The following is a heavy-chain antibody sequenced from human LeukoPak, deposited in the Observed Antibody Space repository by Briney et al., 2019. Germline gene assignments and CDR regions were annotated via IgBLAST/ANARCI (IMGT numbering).Heavy chain of an antibody. CDR3: AKAGGDIVLVVYALYPYYFDY. D-gene: IGHD2-8*02. Sequence: GASVKVSCKASGYTFTSYDINWVRQATGQGLEWMGWMNPNSGNTGYAQKFQGRVTMTRNTSISTAYMELSSLRSEDTAVYYCAKAGGDIVLVVYALYPYYFDYWGQGTLVTVSS. CDR1: GYTFTSYD. V-gene: IGHV1-8*01. J-gene: IGHJ4*02. CDR2: MNPNSGNT.